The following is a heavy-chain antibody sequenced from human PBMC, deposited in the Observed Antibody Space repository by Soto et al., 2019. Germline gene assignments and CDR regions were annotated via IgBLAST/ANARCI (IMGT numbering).Heavy chain of an antibody. CDR3: ARALDFWSGYYYWFDP. V-gene: IGHV1-8*02. Sequence: ASVKVSCKASGYTFTSYYMHWVRQATGQGLEWMGWMNPNSGNTGYAQKFQGRVTMTRNTSISTAYMELSSLRSEDTAVYYCARALDFWSGYYYWFDPWGQGTLVTVSS. J-gene: IGHJ5*02. CDR2: MNPNSGNT. CDR1: GYTFTSYY. D-gene: IGHD3-3*01.